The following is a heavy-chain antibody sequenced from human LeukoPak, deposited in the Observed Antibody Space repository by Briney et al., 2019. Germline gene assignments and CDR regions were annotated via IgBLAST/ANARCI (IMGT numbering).Heavy chain of an antibody. D-gene: IGHD2-15*01. Sequence: GGSLRLSCAASGFTVSGSYMTWVRQPPGKGLEWVSSISSSSSYIYYADSVKGRFTISRDNAKNSLYLQMNSLRAEDTAVYYCARRYCSGGSCYSDYWGQGTLVTVSS. CDR3: ARRYCSGGSCYSDY. J-gene: IGHJ4*02. V-gene: IGHV3-21*01. CDR1: GFTVSGSY. CDR2: ISSSSSYI.